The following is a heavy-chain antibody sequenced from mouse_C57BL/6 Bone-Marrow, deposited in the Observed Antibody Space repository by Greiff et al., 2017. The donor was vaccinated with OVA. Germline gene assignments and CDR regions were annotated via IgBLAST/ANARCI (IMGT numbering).Heavy chain of an antibody. D-gene: IGHD2-12*01. CDR3: ASLTTGGRGWYFDV. V-gene: IGHV5-6*01. CDR1: GFTFSSYG. CDR2: ISSGGSYT. Sequence: VQLKESGGDLVKPGGSLKLSCAASGFTFSSYGMSWVRQTPDKRLEWVATISSGGSYTYYPDSVKGRFTISRDNAKNTLYLQMSSLKSEDTAMYDCASLTTGGRGWYFDVWGTGTTVTVSS. J-gene: IGHJ1*03.